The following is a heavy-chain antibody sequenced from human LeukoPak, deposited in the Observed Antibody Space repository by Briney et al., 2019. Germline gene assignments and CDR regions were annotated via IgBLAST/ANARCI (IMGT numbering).Heavy chain of an antibody. J-gene: IGHJ4*02. D-gene: IGHD5-24*01. CDR1: GFTFSDFA. CDR3: AKDETAIIIAPFDY. Sequence: GSLRLSCAASGFTFSDFAMSWVRQAPGKGLEWVSDISYGGGSTNYADSVKGRFTISRDNSKNTLYLQMNSLRAEDTAVYYCAKDETAIIIAPFDYWGQGTLVTVSS. CDR2: ISYGGGST. V-gene: IGHV3-23*01.